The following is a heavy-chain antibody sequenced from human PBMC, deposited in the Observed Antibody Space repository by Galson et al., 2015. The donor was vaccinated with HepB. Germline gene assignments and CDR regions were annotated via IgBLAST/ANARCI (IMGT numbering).Heavy chain of an antibody. Sequence: LVKPTQTLTLTCTFSGFSLSTSGVGVGWIRQPPGKALEWLALIYWNDDKRYSPSLKSRLTITKDTSKNQVVLTMTNMDPVDTATYYCAHSSEGYDFWSGYADAFDIWGQGTMVTVSS. D-gene: IGHD3-3*01. CDR2: IYWNDDK. J-gene: IGHJ3*02. V-gene: IGHV2-5*01. CDR3: AHSSEGYDFWSGYADAFDI. CDR1: GFSLSTSGVG.